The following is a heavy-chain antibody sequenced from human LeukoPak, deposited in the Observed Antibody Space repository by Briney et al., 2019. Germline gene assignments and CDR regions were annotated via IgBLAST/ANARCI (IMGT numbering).Heavy chain of an antibody. V-gene: IGHV3-11*01. CDR1: GFTFSDYY. J-gene: IGHJ4*02. Sequence: PGGSLRLSCAASGFTFSDYYMSWIGQAPGKGLKWVSYISSSGSTIYYADSVKGRFTISRDNAKNSLYLQMNSLRAEDTAVYYCARETDDSSGYYLDYWGQGTLVTVSS. CDR3: ARETDDSSGYYLDY. D-gene: IGHD3-22*01. CDR2: ISSSGSTI.